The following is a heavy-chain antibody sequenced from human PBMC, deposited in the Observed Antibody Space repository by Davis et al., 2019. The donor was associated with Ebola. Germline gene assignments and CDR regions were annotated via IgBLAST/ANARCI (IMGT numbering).Heavy chain of an antibody. CDR3: ARASGVRYFDWLIDYGMDV. V-gene: IGHV3-66*01. Sequence: PGGSLRLSCAASGFTVSSNYMSWVRQAPGKGLEWVSVIYSGGSTYYADSVKGRFTISRDNSKNTLYLQMNSLRAEDTAVYYCARASGVRYFDWLIDYGMDVWGQGTTVTVSS. J-gene: IGHJ6*02. CDR1: GFTVSSNY. CDR2: IYSGGST. D-gene: IGHD3-9*01.